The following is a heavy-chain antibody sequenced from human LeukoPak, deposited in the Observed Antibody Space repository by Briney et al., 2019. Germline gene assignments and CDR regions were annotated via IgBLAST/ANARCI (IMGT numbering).Heavy chain of an antibody. V-gene: IGHV4-39*01. D-gene: IGHD6-13*01. CDR3: AHGVKQQPCDY. CDR2: IYYSGST. J-gene: IGHJ4*02. CDR1: GGSISSGSYY. Sequence: SETLSLTCTVSGGSISSGSYYWGWIRQPPGKGLEWIGSIYYSGSTYYNPSLKSRVTISVDTSKNQFSLKLSSVTAADTAVYYCAHGVKQQPCDYWGQGTLVTVSS.